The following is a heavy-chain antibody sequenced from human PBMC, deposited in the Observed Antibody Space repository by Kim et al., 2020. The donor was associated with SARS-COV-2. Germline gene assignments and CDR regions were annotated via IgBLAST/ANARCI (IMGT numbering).Heavy chain of an antibody. D-gene: IGHD2-2*01. CDR1: GGSFGRYS. Sequence: SETLSLTCAVYGGSFGRYSWTWIRQPPGKGLEWIGEITPTGTTKYNPSLEARGTISVDTSNNQISMSLTSVTAADTAVYYCARRYCSNVNCQRTNWFDP. J-gene: IGHJ5*02. V-gene: IGHV4-34*01. CDR3: ARRYCSNVNCQRTNWFDP. CDR2: ITPTGTT.